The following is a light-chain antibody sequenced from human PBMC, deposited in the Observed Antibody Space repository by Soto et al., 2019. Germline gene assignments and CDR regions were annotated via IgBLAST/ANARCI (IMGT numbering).Light chain of an antibody. V-gene: IGKV1-33*01. CDR2: DAS. CDR1: QDINNY. J-gene: IGKJ2*01. Sequence: DIQMTQYPSSLSASVGDRVTITCQASQDINNYLNWFQQKPGQAPKLLIYDASNLQTGVPSRFSGSGSGTDFTFTISSLQPEDIGTYYCQQYDNVPRTFGQGTRLEI. CDR3: QQYDNVPRT.